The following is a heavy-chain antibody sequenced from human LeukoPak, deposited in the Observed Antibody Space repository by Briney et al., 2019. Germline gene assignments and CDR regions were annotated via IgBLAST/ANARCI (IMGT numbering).Heavy chain of an antibody. CDR1: GVTFSGYS. CDR3: ARGWPYSSGYLDY. CDR2: ITATSLHI. D-gene: IGHD3-22*01. V-gene: IGHV3-21*01. Sequence: GGSLRLSCAASGVTFSGYSMNWVRQAPGKGLEWVSAITATSLHIYYADSVKGRFTISRDNAKNSLYLQMNSLRAEDTAVYYCARGWPYSSGYLDYWGQGTLVTVSS. J-gene: IGHJ4*02.